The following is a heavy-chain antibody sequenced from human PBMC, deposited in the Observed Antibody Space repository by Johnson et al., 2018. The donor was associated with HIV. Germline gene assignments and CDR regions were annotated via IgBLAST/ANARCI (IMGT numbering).Heavy chain of an antibody. CDR2: IYSGGIT. CDR1: GFTVSSNY. J-gene: IGHJ3*02. Sequence: EVQLVESGGGLIQPGGSLRLSCAASGFTVSSNYMSWVRQAPGKGLEWVSLIYSGGITYYADSVKGRFTISRDNSKNTLYLQMNSLRAEETAVYYCAREATVTVLHQWAFDTWGQGTMVTVSS. D-gene: IGHD4-17*01. CDR3: AREATVTVLHQWAFDT. V-gene: IGHV3-53*01.